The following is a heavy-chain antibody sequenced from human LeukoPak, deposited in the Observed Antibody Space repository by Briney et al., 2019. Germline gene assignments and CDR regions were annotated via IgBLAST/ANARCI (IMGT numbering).Heavy chain of an antibody. Sequence: PGGSLRLSCAASGFTFSSYWMSWVRQAPGKGLEWVANLKQDGSEKDYLDSVKGRFTISRDNAKNSLYLQMNSLRTEDTAVYYCAREGPDAFDIWGQGTMVTASS. V-gene: IGHV3-7*01. J-gene: IGHJ3*02. CDR1: GFTFSSYW. CDR2: LKQDGSEK. CDR3: AREGPDAFDI.